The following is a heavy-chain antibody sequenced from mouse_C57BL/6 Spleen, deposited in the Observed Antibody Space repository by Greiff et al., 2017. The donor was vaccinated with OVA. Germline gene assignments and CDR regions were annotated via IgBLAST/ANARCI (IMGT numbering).Heavy chain of an antibody. CDR1: GYTFTDYY. J-gene: IGHJ2*01. D-gene: IGHD1-1*01. CDR3: ARGGIGGGSSSFDY. Sequence: EVQLQQSGPELVKPGASVKISCKASGYTFTDYYMNWVKQSHGKSLEWIGDINPNNGGTSYNQKFKGKATLTVDKSSSTAYMELRSLTSEDSAVYYCARGGIGGGSSSFDYWGQGTTLTVSS. CDR2: INPNNGGT. V-gene: IGHV1-26*01.